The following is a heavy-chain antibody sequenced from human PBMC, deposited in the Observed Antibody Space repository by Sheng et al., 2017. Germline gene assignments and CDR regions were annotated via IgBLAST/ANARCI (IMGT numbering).Heavy chain of an antibody. CDR3: AKGGYYDSSGYQIDY. V-gene: IGHV3-23*04. Sequence: EVQLVESGGGLVQPGGTLRLSCAASGFTFSSYGMIWVRQAPGKGLEWVSAISGSGGSTYDADAVKGRFTISRDNSKNTLYLQMNSLRAEDTAVYYCAKGGYYDSSGYQIDYWGQGTLVTVSS. CDR1: GFTFSSYG. D-gene: IGHD3-22*01. CDR2: ISGSGGST. J-gene: IGHJ4*02.